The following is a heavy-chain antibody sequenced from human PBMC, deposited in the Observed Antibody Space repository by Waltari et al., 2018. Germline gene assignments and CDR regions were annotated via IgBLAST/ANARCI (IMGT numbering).Heavy chain of an antibody. V-gene: IGHV1-8*01. CDR1: GYTFTSYD. D-gene: IGHD2-21*01. Sequence: QVQLVQSGAEVKKPGASLKVSCKASGYTFTSYDINWVRQATGQGLEWMGWMNPNSGNTGYAQKFQGRVTMTRNTSISTAYMELSSLRSEDTAVYYCARALAYCGGDCYGHWGQGTLVTVSS. CDR2: MNPNSGNT. J-gene: IGHJ4*02. CDR3: ARALAYCGGDCYGH.